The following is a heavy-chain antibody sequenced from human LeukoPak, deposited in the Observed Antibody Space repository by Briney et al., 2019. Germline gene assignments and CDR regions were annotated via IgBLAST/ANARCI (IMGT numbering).Heavy chain of an antibody. J-gene: IGHJ3*01. CDR2: IYYYGGT. CDR3: ASQSAYYDILTGLN. D-gene: IGHD3-9*01. Sequence: SQTLSLTCTVSGGSISSGDYYWSWIRQPPGKGLEWIGYIYYYGGTYYNPSLKSRVTISVDTSKNQFSLRLSSVTAADTAVYYCASQSAYYDILTGLNWGQGTMVTVSS. CDR1: GGSISSGDYY. V-gene: IGHV4-30-4*01.